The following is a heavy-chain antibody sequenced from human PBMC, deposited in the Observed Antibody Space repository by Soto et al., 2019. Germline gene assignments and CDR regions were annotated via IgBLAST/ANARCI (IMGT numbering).Heavy chain of an antibody. CDR2: ISAYNGNT. J-gene: IGHJ4*02. V-gene: IGHV1-18*01. CDR3: ARAGYDFWSGYFGDAS. D-gene: IGHD3-3*01. CDR1: GYTFTSYG. Sequence: GASVKVSCKASGYTFTSYGISWVRQAPGQGLEWMGWISAYNGNTNYAQKLQGRVTMTTDTSTSTAYMELRSLRSDDTAVYYCARAGYDFWSGYFGDASRGQGNLVTVYS.